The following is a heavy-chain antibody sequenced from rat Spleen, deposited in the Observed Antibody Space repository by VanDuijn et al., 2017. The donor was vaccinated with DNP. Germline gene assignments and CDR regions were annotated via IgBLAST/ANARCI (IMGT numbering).Heavy chain of an antibody. V-gene: IGHV5S10*01. CDR1: GFTFSDYN. Sequence: EVQLVESGGGLVQAGRSLKLSCAASGFTFSDYNMAWIRQAPKKGLEWVATIFYAGTTTYYRGSVKGRFTISRDNANGTLYLQMDNLRSEDTATYHCAGTLPGYGYFESWGQGVMVTVSS. CDR2: IFYAGTTT. D-gene: IGHD1-4*01. CDR3: AGTLPGYGYFES. J-gene: IGHJ2*01.